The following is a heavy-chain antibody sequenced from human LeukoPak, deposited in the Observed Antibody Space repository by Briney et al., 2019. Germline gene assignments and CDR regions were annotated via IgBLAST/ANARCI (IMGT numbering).Heavy chain of an antibody. CDR3: ARAVAGIVDY. J-gene: IGHJ4*02. CDR2: INHSGST. Sequence: SETLSLTCAVYGGSFSGYYWSWIRQPPGKGLEWTGEINHSGSTNYNPSLKSRVTISVDTSKNQFSLKLSSVTAADTAVYYCARAVAGIVDYWGQGTLVTVSS. V-gene: IGHV4-34*01. CDR1: GGSFSGYY. D-gene: IGHD6-19*01.